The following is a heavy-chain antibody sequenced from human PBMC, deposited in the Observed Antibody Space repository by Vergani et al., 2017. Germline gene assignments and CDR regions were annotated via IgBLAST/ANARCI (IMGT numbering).Heavy chain of an antibody. Sequence: EVQLVESGGGLVKPGGSLRLSCAASGFTFSNAWMSWVRQAPGKGLEWVGRIKSKTDGGTTDYAAPVKGRFTISRDDSKNTLYLQMNSLKTEDTDVYYCTTGPIVGATYFDYWGQGTLVTVSS. D-gene: IGHD1-26*01. V-gene: IGHV3-15*01. CDR2: IKSKTDGGTT. CDR3: TTGPIVGATYFDY. J-gene: IGHJ4*02. CDR1: GFTFSNAW.